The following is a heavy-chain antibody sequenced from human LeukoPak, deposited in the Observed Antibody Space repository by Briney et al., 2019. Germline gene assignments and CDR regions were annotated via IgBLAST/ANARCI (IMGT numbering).Heavy chain of an antibody. V-gene: IGHV3-23*01. CDR1: GFTFSTFG. J-gene: IGHJ4*02. D-gene: IGHD1-26*01. CDR2: ISGSGDTT. CDR3: AKGYSIVGPTTFFDY. Sequence: PGGSLRLSCAASGFTFSTFGMAWVRQAPGKGLEWVSSISGSGDTTYYADSVKGRFTISRDNSKNTLYLQMNSLRAEDTAVYYCAKGYSIVGPTTFFDYWGQGTLVTVSS.